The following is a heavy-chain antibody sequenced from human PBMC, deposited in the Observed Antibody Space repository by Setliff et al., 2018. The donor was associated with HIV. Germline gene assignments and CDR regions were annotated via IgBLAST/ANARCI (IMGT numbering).Heavy chain of an antibody. CDR3: ARCYYNFWSGYPLDYMDV. V-gene: IGHV4-4*08. J-gene: IGHJ6*03. Sequence: LETLSLTCTVSGGSISSHYWSWIRQPPGKGLEWIGHIYTSGSTNYNPSLKSRVTMSVGTSKNQFSLKLSSVTAADTAVYYCARCYYNFWSGYPLDYMDVWGKGTTVTVSS. CDR2: IYTSGST. D-gene: IGHD3-3*01. CDR1: GGSISSHY.